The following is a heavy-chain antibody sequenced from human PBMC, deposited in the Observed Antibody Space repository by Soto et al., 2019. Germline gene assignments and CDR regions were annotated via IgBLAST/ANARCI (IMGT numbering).Heavy chain of an antibody. J-gene: IGHJ4*02. CDR1: GFTFSTYG. CDR2: INAGNGDT. D-gene: IGHD4-17*01. Sequence: QVQLVQSGAEVKKPGASVKVSCKASGFTFSTYGIHWVRQAPGQSLEWMGWINAGNGDTKYSQQFQGRVTISSDSSATAAYMELSGLRSEDTAMYYCVRYTVERLFDSWGQGTQVTVS. V-gene: IGHV1-3*01. CDR3: VRYTVERLFDS.